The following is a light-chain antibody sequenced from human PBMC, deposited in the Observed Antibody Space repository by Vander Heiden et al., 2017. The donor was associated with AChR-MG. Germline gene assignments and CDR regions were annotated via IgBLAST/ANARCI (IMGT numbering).Light chain of an antibody. J-gene: IGKJ1*01. V-gene: IGKV1-6*01. CDR1: QGIRND. Sequence: AIQMTQSPSSLSASVGDRVTITCRASQGIRNDLGWYQQKPGKAPKLLIYAASSLQSGVPSRFSGSGSGTDFTLTISSLQPEDFATYYCRQEYNYPPTFGQRTKVEIK. CDR2: AAS. CDR3: RQEYNYPPT.